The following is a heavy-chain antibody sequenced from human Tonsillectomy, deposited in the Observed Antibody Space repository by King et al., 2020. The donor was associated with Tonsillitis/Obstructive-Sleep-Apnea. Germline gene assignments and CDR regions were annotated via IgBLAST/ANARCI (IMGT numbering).Heavy chain of an antibody. V-gene: IGHV3-9*01. CDR2: ISWYSGSI. J-gene: IGHJ6*03. CDR1: GFTFDDYA. CDR3: AKVKSPYCSSTSCHGVYYYMDV. Sequence: VQLVESGGGLVQPGRSLRLSCAASGFTFDDYAMHWVRQATGKGLEWVSGISWYSGSIGYADSVKGRFTISRDNAKNSLYLQMNSLRAEDTALYYCAKVKSPYCSSTSCHGVYYYMDVWGKGTTVTVSS. D-gene: IGHD2-2*01.